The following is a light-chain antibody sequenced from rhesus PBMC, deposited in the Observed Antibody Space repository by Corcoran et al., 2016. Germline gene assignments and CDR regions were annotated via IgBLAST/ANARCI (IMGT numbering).Light chain of an antibody. CDR2: FYSDSSK. CDR3: ATWHRSVYI. J-gene: IGLJ1*01. Sequence: QTVLTHPTSLSTSPGASARLTCTLRSGLKVGSYRILWYQQKPGSPPRYLLYFYSDSSKNQGPGVPSRFSGSKDALANAWLLLIYGLQSEDEADYYCATWHRSVYIFGAGTRLTVL. CDR1: SGLKVGSYR. V-gene: IGLV5-69*01.